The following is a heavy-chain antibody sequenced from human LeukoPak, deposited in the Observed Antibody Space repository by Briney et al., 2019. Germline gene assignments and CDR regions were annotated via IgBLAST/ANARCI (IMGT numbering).Heavy chain of an antibody. CDR2: MNPNSGNT. V-gene: IGHV1-8*03. Sequence: GASVKVSCKASGYTFTSYDINWVRQATGQGLEWMGWMNPNSGNTGYAQKFQGRVTITRNTSISTAYIELSSLRSEDTAVYYCARGMVDPIVGATPEGSWFDPWGQGTLVTVSS. CDR3: ARGMVDPIVGATPEGSWFDP. J-gene: IGHJ5*02. CDR1: GYTFTSYD. D-gene: IGHD1-26*01.